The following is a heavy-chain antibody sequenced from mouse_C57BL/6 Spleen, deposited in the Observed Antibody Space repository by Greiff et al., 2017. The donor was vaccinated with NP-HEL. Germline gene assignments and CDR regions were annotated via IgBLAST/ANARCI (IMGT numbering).Heavy chain of an antibody. D-gene: IGHD3-3*01. V-gene: IGHV1-66*01. CDR3: ARGTFYAMDY. Sequence: QVQLQQSGPELVKPGASVKISCKASGYSFTSYYIHWVKQRPGQGLEWIGWIYPGSGNTKYNEKFKGKATLTADTSSSTAYMQLSSLTSEDSAVYYCARGTFYAMDYWGQGTSVTVSS. CDR2: IYPGSGNT. J-gene: IGHJ4*01. CDR1: GYSFTSYY.